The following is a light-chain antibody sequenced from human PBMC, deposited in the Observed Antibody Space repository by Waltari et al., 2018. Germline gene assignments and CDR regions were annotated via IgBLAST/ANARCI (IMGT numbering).Light chain of an antibody. V-gene: IGKV3-11*01. J-gene: IGKJ3*01. Sequence: DIVLTQSPATLSLSPGERATLSCSASHSVSSSLAWYQQNPAQAPRLLIYDASNRATGIPAMFSGSGAGTDFTLTISSLEPEDFAVYYCQQRSNWPPTFGPGTKVDIK. CDR3: QQRSNWPPT. CDR1: HSVSSS. CDR2: DAS.